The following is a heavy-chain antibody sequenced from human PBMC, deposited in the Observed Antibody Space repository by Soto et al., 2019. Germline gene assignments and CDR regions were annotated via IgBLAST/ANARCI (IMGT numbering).Heavy chain of an antibody. J-gene: IGHJ4*02. CDR3: ARAAMGGSSWPFDY. D-gene: IGHD6-13*01. CDR1: GGSISSSNW. CDR2: IYHSGST. V-gene: IGHV4-4*02. Sequence: SETLSLTCAVSGGSISSSNWWSWVRQPPGKGLEWIGEIYHSGSTNYNPSLKSRVTISVDKSKNQFSLKLSSVTAADTAVYYCARAAMGGSSWPFDYWGKGTLVTVSS.